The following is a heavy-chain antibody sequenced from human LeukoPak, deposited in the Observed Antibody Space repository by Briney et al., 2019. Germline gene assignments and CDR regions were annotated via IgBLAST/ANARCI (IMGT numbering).Heavy chain of an antibody. V-gene: IGHV3-48*03. CDR3: AKPGYCSGGSCYSPDY. Sequence: PGGSLRLSCEASGFTFSNYEMNWVRQGPGKGLEWLSHISTGGTTEHYADSVKGRFTISRDNAKNSVYLQMNSLTAEDTGLYYCAKPGYCSGGSCYSPDYWGQGTLVTVSS. J-gene: IGHJ4*02. D-gene: IGHD2-15*01. CDR2: ISTGGTTE. CDR1: GFTFSNYE.